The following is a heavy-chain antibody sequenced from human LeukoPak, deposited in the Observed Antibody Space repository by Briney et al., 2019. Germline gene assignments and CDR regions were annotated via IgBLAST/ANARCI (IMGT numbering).Heavy chain of an antibody. CDR2: VNLQGST. CDR3: AREGGPYRPLDY. J-gene: IGHJ4*02. Sequence: SGTLSLTCGVSGGSITQTNYWTWVSQPPGKGLEWIGEVNLQGSTNYNPSLMGRVAISVDKSENHVSLQLTSVTAADTAVYYCAREGGPYRPLDYSGQGTLVTVSS. CDR1: GGSITQTNY. V-gene: IGHV4-4*02.